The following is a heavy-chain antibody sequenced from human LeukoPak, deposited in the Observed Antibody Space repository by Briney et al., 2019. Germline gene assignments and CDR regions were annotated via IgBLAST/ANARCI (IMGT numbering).Heavy chain of an antibody. Sequence: ASVKVSCKASGYTFTSYFMHWVQQAPGQGLEWMGIINPSGGSTSYAQKFQGRVTMTRDMSTSTVYMELSSLRSEDTAVYYCARWKPSYYYDSSGYYPYFDYWGQGTLVSVSS. CDR1: GYTFTSYF. J-gene: IGHJ4*02. D-gene: IGHD3-22*01. CDR3: ARWKPSYYYDSSGYYPYFDY. CDR2: INPSGGST. V-gene: IGHV1-46*01.